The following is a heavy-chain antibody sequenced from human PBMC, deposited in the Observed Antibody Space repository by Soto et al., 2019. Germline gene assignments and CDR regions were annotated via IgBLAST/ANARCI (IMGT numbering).Heavy chain of an antibody. CDR2: IIPIFGTA. J-gene: IGHJ6*02. V-gene: IGHV1-69*12. CDR1: GGTFSSYA. CDR3: AGPGDYYYYYGMDV. Sequence: QVQLVQSGAEVKKPGSSVKVSCKASGGTFSSYAIRWVRQAPGHGLEWMGGIIPIFGTANYAQKFQGRVTITADDSTSIAYMELSSLRSEDTAVYYCAGPGDYYYYYGMDVWGQGTTVTVSS.